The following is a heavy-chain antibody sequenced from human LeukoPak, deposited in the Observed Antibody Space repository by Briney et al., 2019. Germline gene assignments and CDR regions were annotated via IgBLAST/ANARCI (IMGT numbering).Heavy chain of an antibody. CDR3: ARGMRGPTSTDYYYGMDV. CDR1: GFTFSDYY. V-gene: IGHV3-11*01. CDR2: ISSSGSTI. J-gene: IGHJ6*02. D-gene: IGHD5/OR15-5a*01. Sequence: PGGSLRLSCAASGFTFSDYYMSWIRQAPGEGLEWVSYISSSGSTIYYADSVKGRFTISRDNAKNSLYLQMNSLRAEDTAVYYCARGMRGPTSTDYYYGMDVWGQGTTVTVSS.